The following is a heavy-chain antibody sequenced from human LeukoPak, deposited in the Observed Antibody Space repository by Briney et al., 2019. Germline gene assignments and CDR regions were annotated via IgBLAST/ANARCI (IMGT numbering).Heavy chain of an antibody. CDR2: ISYDGSNK. CDR3: ARDDAGTTMISPGAFDI. J-gene: IGHJ3*02. V-gene: IGHV3-30*03. CDR1: GFTFSSYG. D-gene: IGHD4-23*01. Sequence: PGRSLRLSCAASGFTFSSYGMHWVRQAPGKGLEWVAVISYDGSNKYYADSVKGRFTISRDNSKNTLYLQMNSLRAEDTAVYYCARDDAGTTMISPGAFDIWGQGTMVTVSS.